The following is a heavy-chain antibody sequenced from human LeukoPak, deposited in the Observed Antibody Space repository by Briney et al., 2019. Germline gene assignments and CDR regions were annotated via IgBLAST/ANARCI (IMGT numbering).Heavy chain of an antibody. Sequence: GASVKASCKASGYTFTSYGINWVRQAPGQGLEWMGVIYPSGGSTSHAQRFQGRVTMTRDMSTSTVYMELSSLRSEDTAVYYCARLEPDSSGYRGYFDYWGQGTLVTVSS. J-gene: IGHJ4*02. D-gene: IGHD3-22*01. CDR2: IYPSGGST. V-gene: IGHV1-46*01. CDR1: GYTFTSYG. CDR3: ARLEPDSSGYRGYFDY.